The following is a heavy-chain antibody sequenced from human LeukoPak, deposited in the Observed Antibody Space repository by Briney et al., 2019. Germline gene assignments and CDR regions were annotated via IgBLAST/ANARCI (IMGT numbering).Heavy chain of an antibody. CDR2: ISSNGGST. J-gene: IGHJ6*03. D-gene: IGHD3-10*01. CDR3: ARGRWSGGDYYYYMDV. Sequence: PGGSLRLSCAASGFTFSSYAMHWVRQAPGKGLEYVSAISSNGGSTYYANSVKGRFTISRDNSKNTLYLQMGSLRAEDMAVYYCARGRWSGGDYYYYMDVWGKGTTVTISS. V-gene: IGHV3-64*01. CDR1: GFTFSSYA.